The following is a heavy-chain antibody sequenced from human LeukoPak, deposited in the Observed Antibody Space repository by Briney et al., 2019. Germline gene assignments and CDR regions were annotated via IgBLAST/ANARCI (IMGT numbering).Heavy chain of an antibody. J-gene: IGHJ4*02. CDR3: ARGTWGDY. V-gene: IGHV3-7*01. CDR2: IKQDGSEK. Sequence: PGGSLRLSCAASGFTLSSYWMSWVRQAPGKGLECVANIKQDGSEKYYVDSVKGRFTISRDNAKNSLYLQMNSLRAEDTAVYYCARGTWGDYWGQGTLVTVSS. CDR1: GFTLSSYW. D-gene: IGHD7-27*01.